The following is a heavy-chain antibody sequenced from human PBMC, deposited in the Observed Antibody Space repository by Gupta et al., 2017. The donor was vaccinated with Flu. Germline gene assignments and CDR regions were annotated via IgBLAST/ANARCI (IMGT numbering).Heavy chain of an antibody. D-gene: IGHD3-10*01. Sequence: QVQLVESGGGVVQPGRSLRLSCGASGFTFRNYAMHWVRQAPGKGREWVAIISYDGNNKYYADSVKGRFTISRDNSKNTVFLQMNSLRRADTAVYYCAKDKGSINWQQHFSDYWGQGTLVTVSS. J-gene: IGHJ4*02. V-gene: IGHV3-30*18. CDR3: AKDKGSINWQQHFSDY. CDR2: ISYDGNNK. CDR1: GFTFRNYA.